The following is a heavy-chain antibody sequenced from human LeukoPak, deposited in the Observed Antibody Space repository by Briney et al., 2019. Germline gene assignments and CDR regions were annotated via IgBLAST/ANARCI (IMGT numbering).Heavy chain of an antibody. CDR1: GGSISSYY. Sequence: PSETLSLTCTVSGGSISSYYWSWIRQPPGKGLEWIGYIYYSGSTNYNPSLKSRVTISVDTSKNQFSLKLSSVTAADTAVYYCARGGRGYPQTYWGQGTLVTVSS. D-gene: IGHD5-12*01. CDR2: IYYSGST. J-gene: IGHJ4*02. CDR3: ARGGRGYPQTY. V-gene: IGHV4-59*01.